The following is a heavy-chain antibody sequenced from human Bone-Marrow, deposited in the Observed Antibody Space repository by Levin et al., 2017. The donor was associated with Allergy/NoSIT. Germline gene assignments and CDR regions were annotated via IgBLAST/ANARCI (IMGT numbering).Heavy chain of an antibody. J-gene: IGHJ3*02. CDR3: ARVGYGDYGDTFDI. CDR1: GDSVSSNSAA. Sequence: SQTLSLPCAISGDSVSSNSAAWNWIRQSPSRGLEWLGRTYYRSKWYNDYAVSVRSRITINPDTSRNQFSLQLNSVTPEDTAVYYCARVGYGDYGDTFDIWGQGTMVTVSS. V-gene: IGHV6-1*01. CDR2: TYYRSKWYN. D-gene: IGHD4-17*01.